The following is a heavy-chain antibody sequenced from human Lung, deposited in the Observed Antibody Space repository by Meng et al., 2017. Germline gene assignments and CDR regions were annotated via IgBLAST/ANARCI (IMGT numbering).Heavy chain of an antibody. CDR3: ARGRRNEPLFDY. J-gene: IGHJ4*02. CDR1: GGSVSTHT. D-gene: IGHD1-14*01. V-gene: IGHV1-69*13. Sequence: QVQLVQAGAEVKKPGASVKVACKTSGGSVSTHTFSWVRQAPGQGLEWMGGLIAVFDKTKAAPRFQDRVTFTADESTSTAYMELSSLTFDDTAVYFCARGRRNEPLFDYWGQGTLVTVSS. CDR2: LIAVFDKT.